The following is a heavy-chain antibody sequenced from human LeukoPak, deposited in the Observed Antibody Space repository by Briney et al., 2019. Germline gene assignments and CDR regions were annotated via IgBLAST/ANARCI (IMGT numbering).Heavy chain of an antibody. Sequence: PSETLSLTCTVSGGSISSYYWSWIRQPPGKGLEWIGYIYYSGSTYYNPSLKSRVTISVDTSKNQFSLKLSSVTAADTAVYYCARVRYSSSPPYSYYYYMDVWVKGTTVTVSS. V-gene: IGHV4-59*08. CDR3: ARVRYSSSPPYSYYYYMDV. D-gene: IGHD6-6*01. CDR2: IYYSGST. CDR1: GGSISSYY. J-gene: IGHJ6*03.